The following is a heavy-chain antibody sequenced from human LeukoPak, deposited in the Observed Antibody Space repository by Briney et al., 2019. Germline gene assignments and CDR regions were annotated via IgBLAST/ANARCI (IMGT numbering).Heavy chain of an antibody. D-gene: IGHD4-17*01. CDR2: IYYSGST. V-gene: IGHV4-59*08. CDR1: GGSISSYY. J-gene: IGHJ4*02. Sequence: SETLSLTCTVSGGSISSYYWSWIRQPPGKGLEWIGYIYYSGSTSYNPSLKSRVTISVDTSENQFSLRLSSVTAADTAVYYCARLGGDYGGNSEYFDYWGQGTLVTVSS. CDR3: ARLGGDYGGNSEYFDY.